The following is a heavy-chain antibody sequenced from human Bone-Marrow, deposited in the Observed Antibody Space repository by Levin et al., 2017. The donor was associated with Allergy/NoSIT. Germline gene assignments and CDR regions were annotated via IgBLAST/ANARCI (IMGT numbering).Heavy chain of an antibody. J-gene: IGHJ4*02. CDR3: AKERGDGYNLFDY. V-gene: IGHV3-23*01. CDR1: GFTFTRYA. CDR2: ISGGGGDT. D-gene: IGHD5-24*01. Sequence: GGSLRLSCAASGFTFTRYAMSWVRQAPGKGLEWVSFISGGGGDTYYADSVKGRFTTSRDNSKNTIYLQMNSLRGDDTALYYCAKERGDGYNLFDYWGQGALVTVSS.